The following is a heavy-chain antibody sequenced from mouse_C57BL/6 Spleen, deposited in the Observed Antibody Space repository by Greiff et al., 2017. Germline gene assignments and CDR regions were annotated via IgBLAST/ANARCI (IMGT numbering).Heavy chain of an antibody. CDR1: GFTFSSYA. Sequence: EVKLVESGGGLVKPGGSLKLSCAASGFTFSSYAMSWVRQTPEKRLEWVATISDGGSYTYYPDNVKGRFTISRDNAKNNLYLQMSHLKSEDTAMYYCARGVSSSGWFAYWGQGTLVTVSA. D-gene: IGHD1-1*01. V-gene: IGHV5-4*03. CDR3: ARGVSSSGWFAY. CDR2: ISDGGSYT. J-gene: IGHJ3*01.